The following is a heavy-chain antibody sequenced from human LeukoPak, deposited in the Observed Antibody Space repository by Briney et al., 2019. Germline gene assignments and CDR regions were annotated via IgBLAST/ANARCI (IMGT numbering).Heavy chain of an antibody. CDR1: GGSISSGVYY. V-gene: IGHV4-31*03. CDR2: ISDRGST. J-gene: IGHJ4*02. Sequence: SETLSLTCTVSGGSISSGVYYWSWIRQHPGKGLEWVGYISDRGSTYYNPSLKSRVTVSVDTSKSQFSLKVSSVTAADTAVYYCARGDYGDYFDWGQGTLVTVSS. CDR3: ARGDYGDYFD. D-gene: IGHD4-17*01.